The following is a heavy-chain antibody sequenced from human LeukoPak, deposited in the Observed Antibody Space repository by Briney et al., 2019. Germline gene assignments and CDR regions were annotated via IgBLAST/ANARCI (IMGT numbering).Heavy chain of an antibody. CDR3: ARGPGSLVKEAFDI. CDR1: GGSISSYY. CDR2: IYYSGST. D-gene: IGHD3-9*01. Sequence: KPSETLSLTCTVSGGSISSYYWSWIRQPPGKGLEWIGYIYYSGSTNYNPSLKSRVTISVDTSKNQFSLNLNSVTATDTTVYYCARGPGSLVKEAFDIWGQGAMVTVSS. J-gene: IGHJ3*02. V-gene: IGHV4-59*12.